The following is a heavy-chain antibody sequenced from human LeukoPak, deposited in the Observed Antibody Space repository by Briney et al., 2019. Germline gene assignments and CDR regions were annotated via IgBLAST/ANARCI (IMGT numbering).Heavy chain of an antibody. CDR1: GGSINSGSYY. D-gene: IGHD3-10*01. Sequence: SETLSLTCTVSGGSINSGSYYWSWIRQPAGKGLEWIGRIYTSGSTNYNPSLKSRVTISVGTSKNQFSLKLSSVTAADTAVYYCARGVPGGNRNYYYYYMDVWGKGTTVTVSS. J-gene: IGHJ6*03. V-gene: IGHV4-61*02. CDR2: IYTSGST. CDR3: ARGVPGGNRNYYYYYMDV.